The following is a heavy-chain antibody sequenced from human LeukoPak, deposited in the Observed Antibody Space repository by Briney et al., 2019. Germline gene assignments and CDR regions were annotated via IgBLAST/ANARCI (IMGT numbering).Heavy chain of an antibody. CDR2: IIPILGTA. J-gene: IGHJ6*03. CDR3: ARGRRVPGYSNYLSDYYYYYYMDV. Sequence: ASVKVSCKASGGTFSSYAISWVRQAPGQGLEWMGGIIPILGTANYAQKFQGRVTITTDESTSTAYMELSSLRSEDTAVYYCARGRRVPGYSNYLSDYYYYYYMDVWGKGTTVTVSS. CDR1: GGTFSSYA. V-gene: IGHV1-69*05. D-gene: IGHD4-11*01.